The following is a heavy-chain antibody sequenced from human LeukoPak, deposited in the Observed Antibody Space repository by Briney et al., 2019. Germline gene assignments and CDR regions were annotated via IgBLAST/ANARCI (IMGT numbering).Heavy chain of an antibody. J-gene: IGHJ2*01. Sequence: KSSETLSLTCTVSGGSISSYYWSWIRQPQGKGLEWIGYIYYSGSTNYNPSLKSRVTISVDTSKNQFSLKLSSVTAADTAVYYCARESRYYDSSGYYYWYFDLWGRGTLVSVSS. CDR1: GGSISSYY. V-gene: IGHV4-59*01. CDR3: ARESRYYDSSGYYYWYFDL. D-gene: IGHD3-22*01. CDR2: IYYSGST.